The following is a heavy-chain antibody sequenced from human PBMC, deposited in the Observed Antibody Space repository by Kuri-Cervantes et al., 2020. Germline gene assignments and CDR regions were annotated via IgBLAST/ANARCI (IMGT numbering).Heavy chain of an antibody. CDR2: INPNSGGT. V-gene: IGHV1-2*02. Sequence: ASVKVSCKASGYTFTGYYMHWVRQAPGQGLEWMGWINPNSGGTNYAQKFQGRVTMTRDTSISTAYMELSRLRSDDTAVYYCARGEWHSSGRYALDWWGQGTLVTVSS. J-gene: IGHJ4*02. CDR3: ARGEWHSSGRYALDW. CDR1: GYTFTGYY. D-gene: IGHD6-19*01.